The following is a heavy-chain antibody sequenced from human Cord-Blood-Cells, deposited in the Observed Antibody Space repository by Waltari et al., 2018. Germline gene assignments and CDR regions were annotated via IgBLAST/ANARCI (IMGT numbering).Heavy chain of an antibody. CDR2: INPNSGGT. CDR1: GYTFTGYY. J-gene: IGHJ3*02. D-gene: IGHD1-26*01. CDR3: AIVKESYYAFDI. Sequence: QVQLVKSGAEVKKPGASVKVSCKASGYTFTGYYMHWGRQAPGQGLEWMGWINPNSGGTNYARKVQGRVTVTRDTSSSTAYMELSRLSSDDTAVYYCAIVKESYYAFDIWGQGTMVTVSS. V-gene: IGHV1-2*02.